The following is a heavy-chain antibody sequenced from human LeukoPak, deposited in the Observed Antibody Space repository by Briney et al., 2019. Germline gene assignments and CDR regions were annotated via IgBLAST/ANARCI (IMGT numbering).Heavy chain of an antibody. CDR1: GFTFSSYA. Sequence: PGGSLRLSCAASGFTFSSYAMSWVRQAPGKGLEWVSAISGSGGSIYYADSVKGRFTISRDNSKNTLYLQMNSLRAEDTAVYYCAKVRGYYYDSSGCVDYWGQGTLVTVSS. CDR2: ISGSGGSI. J-gene: IGHJ4*02. V-gene: IGHV3-23*01. D-gene: IGHD3-22*01. CDR3: AKVRGYYYDSSGCVDY.